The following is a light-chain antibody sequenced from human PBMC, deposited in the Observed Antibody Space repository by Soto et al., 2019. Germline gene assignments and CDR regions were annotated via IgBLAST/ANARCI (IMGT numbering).Light chain of an antibody. Sequence: QSVLTQTAPVSGPPGQSITISCTGTSSDVGAYNYVSWYQQHPGKAPKLMIYEVSNRPSGVSNRFSGSKSGNTASLTISGLQAEDEADYYCSSYISSSTLVFGTGTKVTVL. CDR2: EVS. V-gene: IGLV2-14*01. J-gene: IGLJ1*01. CDR1: SSDVGAYNY. CDR3: SSYISSSTLV.